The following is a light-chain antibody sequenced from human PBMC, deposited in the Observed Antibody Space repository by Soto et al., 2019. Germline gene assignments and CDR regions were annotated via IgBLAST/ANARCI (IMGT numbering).Light chain of an antibody. CDR3: AAWDDSLNADV. CDR1: TSNVGNNA. J-gene: IGLJ7*01. V-gene: IGLV1-36*01. CDR2: HDD. Sequence: QSVLTQPPSVSAAPRQSVTISCSGSTSNVGNNAVNWYQQVPGKAPRLLIFHDDLLPSGVSDRFSGSKFGTSGSLTISGLQSDDQADYYCAAWDDSLNADVFGGGTQLTVL.